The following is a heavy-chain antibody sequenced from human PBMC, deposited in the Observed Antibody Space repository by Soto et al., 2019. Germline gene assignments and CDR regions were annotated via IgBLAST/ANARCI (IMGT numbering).Heavy chain of an antibody. CDR1: GYTFTSYA. CDR3: ARVRPSKWELLEIDY. CDR2: INAGNGNT. V-gene: IGHV1-3*01. Sequence: ASVKVSCKASGYTFTSYAMHWVRQAPGQRLEWMGWINAGNGNTKYSQKFQGRVTITRDTSASTAYMELSRLRSEDTAVYYCARVRPSKWELLEIDYWGQGTLVTVSS. J-gene: IGHJ4*02. D-gene: IGHD1-26*01.